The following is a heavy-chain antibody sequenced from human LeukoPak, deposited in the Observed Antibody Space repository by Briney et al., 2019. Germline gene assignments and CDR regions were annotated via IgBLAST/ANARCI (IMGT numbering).Heavy chain of an antibody. CDR3: ARAGGGSFSFDY. Sequence: ASVKVSCKASGYTFTGYYMHWVRQAPGQGLEWMGWINPNSGGTNYAQKFQGRVTMTRDTSISTACMELSRLRSDDTAVYYCARAGGGSFSFDYWGLGTLVTVSS. V-gene: IGHV1-2*02. CDR1: GYTFTGYY. D-gene: IGHD2-15*01. CDR2: INPNSGGT. J-gene: IGHJ4*02.